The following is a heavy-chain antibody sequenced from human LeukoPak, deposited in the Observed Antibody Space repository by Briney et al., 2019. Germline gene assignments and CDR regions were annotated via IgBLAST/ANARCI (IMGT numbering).Heavy chain of an antibody. D-gene: IGHD3-10*01. Sequence: ASVKVSCKGSVYTFTGYYMHWVRQAPGQGLEWMGWINPNSGGTNYAQKFQGRVTMTRDTSISTAYMELSRLRSDDTAVYYCARVTYYYGSGSYDYWGQGTLVTVSS. V-gene: IGHV1-2*02. CDR3: ARVTYYYGSGSYDY. J-gene: IGHJ4*02. CDR2: INPNSGGT. CDR1: VYTFTGYY.